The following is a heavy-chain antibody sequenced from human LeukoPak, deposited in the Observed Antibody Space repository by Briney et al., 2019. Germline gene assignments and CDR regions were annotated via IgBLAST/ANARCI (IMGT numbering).Heavy chain of an antibody. J-gene: IGHJ4*02. CDR1: GYTFTSYG. D-gene: IGHD3-22*01. CDR2: ISAYNGNT. CDR3: ARSPRRYYYDSSVESTDY. V-gene: IGHV1-18*01. Sequence: ASVKVSCKASGYTFTSYGISWVRQAPGQGLEWMGWISAYNGNTNYAQKLQGRVTMTTDTSTSTAYMELRSLRSDDTAVYYCARSPRRYYYDSSVESTDYWGQGTLVTVSS.